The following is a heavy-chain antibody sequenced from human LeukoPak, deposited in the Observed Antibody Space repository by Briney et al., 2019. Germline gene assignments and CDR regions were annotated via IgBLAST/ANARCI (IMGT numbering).Heavy chain of an antibody. CDR1: GASIGSYY. J-gene: IGHJ5*02. V-gene: IGHV4-59*01. CDR3: ARDRSPRSENWFDP. CDR2: IYYSGST. D-gene: IGHD1-14*01. Sequence: SETLSLTCTVSGASIGSYYWSWIRQPPGKGLEWIGCIYYSGSTNYNPSLKSRVTISVDTSKNQFSLKLSSVTAADTAVYYCARDRSPRSENWFDPWGQGTLVTVSS.